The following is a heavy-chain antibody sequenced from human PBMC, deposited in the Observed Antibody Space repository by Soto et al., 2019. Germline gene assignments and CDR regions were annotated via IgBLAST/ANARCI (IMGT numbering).Heavy chain of an antibody. Sequence: GGSLRLSCAASGFTFDDYTMHWVRQAPGKGLEWVSLISWDGGSTYYADSMKGRFTISRDNSKNSLYLQMNSLRTEDTALYYCAKDILAGLSPYCSSTSCPYGMDVWGQGTTVTVSS. D-gene: IGHD2-2*01. CDR2: ISWDGGST. CDR1: GFTFDDYT. V-gene: IGHV3-43*01. CDR3: AKDILAGLSPYCSSTSCPYGMDV. J-gene: IGHJ6*02.